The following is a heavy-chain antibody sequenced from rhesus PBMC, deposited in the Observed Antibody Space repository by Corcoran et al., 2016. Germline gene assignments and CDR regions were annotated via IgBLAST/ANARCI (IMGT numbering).Heavy chain of an antibody. D-gene: IGHD3-22*01. CDR2: IYRNSGTI. CDR3: ATLEKIWGYFDY. Sequence: QVRLQESGPGLVKPSETLSLTCAVFGGSIRDNYYWNWILQLPGKGLEWIGNIYRNSGTIHYNPSLKSRVTLSKDTSKNQFSLRLTSVTAADTAVYYCATLEKIWGYFDYWGQGVLVTVSS. J-gene: IGHJ4*01. V-gene: IGHV4S9*01. CDR1: GGSIRDNYY.